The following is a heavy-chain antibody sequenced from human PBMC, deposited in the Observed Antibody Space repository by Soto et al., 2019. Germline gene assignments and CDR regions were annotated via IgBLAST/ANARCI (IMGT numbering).Heavy chain of an antibody. CDR3: ARDKITGLFDY. D-gene: IGHD2-8*02. CDR2: IYYSGST. CDR1: GGSISSSSDY. V-gene: IGHV4-39*02. Sequence: PSETLSLTCTVSGGSISSSSDYWGWIRQPPGKGLEWIGSIYYSGSTYYNPPLKSRVTISVDTSKNQFSLKLTSVTAADTAVYYCARDKITGLFDYWGQGTLVTVSS. J-gene: IGHJ4*02.